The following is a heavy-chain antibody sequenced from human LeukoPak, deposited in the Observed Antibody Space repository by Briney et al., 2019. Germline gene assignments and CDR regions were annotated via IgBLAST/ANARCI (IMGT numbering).Heavy chain of an antibody. D-gene: IGHD3-10*01. CDR1: GFTYSNFG. CDR3: ATLSSGGSGSYHHY. V-gene: IGHV3-23*01. Sequence: GGSLTLSCASSGFTYSNFGMSWVRQAPGKGLEWVSSISAGGSGTYFADSVKCRFRISRDNSKSTLFLQMNSLRVEDTAIYYCATLSSGGSGSYHHYWGQGTLVTVSS. J-gene: IGHJ4*02. CDR2: ISAGGSGT.